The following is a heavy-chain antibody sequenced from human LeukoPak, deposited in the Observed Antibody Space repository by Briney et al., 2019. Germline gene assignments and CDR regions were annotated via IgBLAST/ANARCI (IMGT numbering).Heavy chain of an antibody. D-gene: IGHD3-16*01. Sequence: GGSLRLSCSASGFIFSNYWMTWVRQAPGKGLEWVANIKQDGSEKYYVDSVKGRFTISRDNAKKSLYLPMNSLRAEDTAVYFCARDMIILQSWGQGTLVTVSS. CDR2: IKQDGSEK. CDR1: GFIFSNYW. CDR3: ARDMIILQS. J-gene: IGHJ5*02. V-gene: IGHV3-7*04.